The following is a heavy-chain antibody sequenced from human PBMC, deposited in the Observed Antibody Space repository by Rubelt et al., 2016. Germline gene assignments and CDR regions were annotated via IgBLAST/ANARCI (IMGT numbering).Heavy chain of an antibody. CDR3: ARMYSHSSGAGSDY. CDR2: ITTSSSYI. D-gene: IGHD6-6*01. V-gene: IGHV3-21*01. J-gene: IGHJ4*02. CDR1: GFTFKSYT. Sequence: EVQLLESGGGLVKPGGSLRLSCAASGFTFKSYTMNWVRQAPGKGLEWVSSITTSSSYIYYADSVKGRFTISRDNAKNSLYVQMNSLRAEDTAVYDCARMYSHSSGAGSDYWGQGTLVTVSS.